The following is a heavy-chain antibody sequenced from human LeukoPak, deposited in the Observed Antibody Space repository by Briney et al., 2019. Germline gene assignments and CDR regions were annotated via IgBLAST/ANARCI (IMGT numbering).Heavy chain of an antibody. V-gene: IGHV5-51*01. J-gene: IGHJ5*02. D-gene: IGHD3-10*01. CDR3: ARRYYGSGSYYNWFDP. Sequence: GESLKISCKGSGYSFTSYWIGRARQMPGKGLEWMGIIYPGDSDTRYSPSFQGQVTISADKSISTAYLQWSSLKASDTAMYYCARRYYGSGSYYNWFDPWGQGTLVTVSS. CDR1: GYSFTSYW. CDR2: IYPGDSDT.